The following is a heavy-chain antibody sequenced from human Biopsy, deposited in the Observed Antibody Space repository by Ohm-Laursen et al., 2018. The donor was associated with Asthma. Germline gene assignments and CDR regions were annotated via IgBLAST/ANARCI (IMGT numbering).Heavy chain of an antibody. J-gene: IGHJ2*01. CDR1: GYPFTDYY. Sequence: GSSVKVSCKASGYPFTDYYVHWVRQAPGQGLEWMGRIDPISGGTNYAQKFLGRVTMTRDTSVNTAFMVLSRLRSDDTAVYYCARIKIRIGAGTDRYFDLWGRGTLVTVPS. V-gene: IGHV1-2*06. CDR3: ARIKIRIGAGTDRYFDL. D-gene: IGHD3-16*01. CDR2: IDPISGGT.